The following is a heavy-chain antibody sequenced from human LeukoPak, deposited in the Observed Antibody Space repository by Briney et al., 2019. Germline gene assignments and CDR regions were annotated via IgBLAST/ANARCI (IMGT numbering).Heavy chain of an antibody. CDR1: GGTFSGYY. V-gene: IGHV4-34*01. J-gene: IGHJ4*02. CDR2: INHSGST. Sequence: PSETLSLTCAVYGGTFSGYYWNWIRQPPGKGLEWIGEINHSGSTNYNPSLKSRVTISVDTSKNQFSLQLSSVTAADTAVYYCARGLPGHSSRCYLHWGERTLDPVSS. D-gene: IGHD6-13*01. CDR3: ARGLPGHSSRCYLH.